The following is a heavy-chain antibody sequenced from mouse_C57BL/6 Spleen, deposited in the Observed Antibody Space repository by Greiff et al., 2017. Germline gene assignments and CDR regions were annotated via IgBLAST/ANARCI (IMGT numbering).Heavy chain of an antibody. CDR1: GYTFTSYW. CDR3: ARRESNYGAMDY. J-gene: IGHJ4*01. Sequence: QVQLQQPGAELVKPGASVKLSCKASGYTFTSYWMQWVKQRPGQGLEWIGEIDPSASYNNYNQKFKGKATLTVDTSSSTAYMQLSSLTSEDSAVYYCARRESNYGAMDYWGQGTSVTVSS. V-gene: IGHV1-50*01. CDR2: IDPSASYN. D-gene: IGHD2-5*01.